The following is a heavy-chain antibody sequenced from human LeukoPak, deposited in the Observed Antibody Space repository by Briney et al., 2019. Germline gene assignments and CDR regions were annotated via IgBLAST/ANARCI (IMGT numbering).Heavy chain of an antibody. J-gene: IGHJ4*02. V-gene: IGHV4-38-2*02. Sequence: PSETLSLTCTVSGYSISSGYYWGWIRQPPGKGLEWIGSIYHSGSTYYNPSLKSRVTISVDTSKNQFSLKLSSVTAADTAVYYCARARASYGDYADWGQGTLVTVSP. D-gene: IGHD4-17*01. CDR3: ARARASYGDYAD. CDR1: GYSISSGYY. CDR2: IYHSGST.